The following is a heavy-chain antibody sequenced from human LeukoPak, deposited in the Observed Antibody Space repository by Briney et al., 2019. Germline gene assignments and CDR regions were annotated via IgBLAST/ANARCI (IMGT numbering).Heavy chain of an antibody. Sequence: ASVKVSCKASGGTFSSYAISWVRQAPGQGLEWMGGIIPIFGTANYAQKFQGRVTITADEPTSTAYMELSSLRSEDTAVYYCARDFSYGSGRGWGQGTLVTVSS. CDR1: GGTFSSYA. D-gene: IGHD3-10*01. CDR3: ARDFSYGSGRG. V-gene: IGHV1-69*13. J-gene: IGHJ4*02. CDR2: IIPIFGTA.